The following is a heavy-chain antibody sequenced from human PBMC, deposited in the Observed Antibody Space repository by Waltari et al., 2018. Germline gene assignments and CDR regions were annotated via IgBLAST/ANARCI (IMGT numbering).Heavy chain of an antibody. Sequence: EVQLLESGGGLVQPGGSLRLSCAASGFTFNNYAMTWVRAAPGKGLEWVSGVSSSGSITYYADSVKGRFTISRDNSKNTLSLQMNSLRVDDTAVYYCAKVYGSGWSPGEYWGLGTLVTVSS. J-gene: IGHJ4*02. V-gene: IGHV3-23*01. D-gene: IGHD6-19*01. CDR1: GFTFNNYA. CDR2: VSSSGSIT. CDR3: AKVYGSGWSPGEY.